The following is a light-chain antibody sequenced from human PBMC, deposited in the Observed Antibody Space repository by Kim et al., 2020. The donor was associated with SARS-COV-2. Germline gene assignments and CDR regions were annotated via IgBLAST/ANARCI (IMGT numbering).Light chain of an antibody. CDR3: QQYYNWWT. V-gene: IGKV3D-15*01. CDR2: ATS. Sequence: AARGEVATLSSRPSGIVANLLSSYQQKRGQTPRLLFYATSSRATVIPTRFGGSCFTTGFTLIISLLQSEDLAVYCIQQYYNWWTFGRGTKVDIK. CDR1: GIVANL. J-gene: IGKJ1*01.